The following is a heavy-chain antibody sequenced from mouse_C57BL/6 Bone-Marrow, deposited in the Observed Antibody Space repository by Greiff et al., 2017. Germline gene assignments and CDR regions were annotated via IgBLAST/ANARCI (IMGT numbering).Heavy chain of an antibody. D-gene: IGHD1-3*01. Sequence: VQLQQPGAELVRPGSSVKLSCKASGYTFTSYWMDWVKQRPGQGLEWIGNIYPSDSETHYNQKFKDKATLTVDKSSNTAYMQLSSLTTEDSAIYYCARLYEDYWGQGTSVTVSS. J-gene: IGHJ4*01. CDR1: GYTFTSYW. V-gene: IGHV1-61*01. CDR3: ARLYEDY. CDR2: IYPSDSET.